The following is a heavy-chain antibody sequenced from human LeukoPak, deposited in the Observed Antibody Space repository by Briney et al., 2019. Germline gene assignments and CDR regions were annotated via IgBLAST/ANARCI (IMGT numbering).Heavy chain of an antibody. D-gene: IGHD6-19*01. CDR2: ISHSGDT. CDR1: GVSISGHY. Sequence: KPSETLSLTCSVSGVSISGHYRSWIRLPPGKGLEWIGYISHSGDTRYSPSLKSRVTISLDTSKNQFSLTLNSVTAADTAVYYCARQPISGWDFDYWGQGTLVTVSS. V-gene: IGHV4-59*08. CDR3: ARQPISGWDFDY. J-gene: IGHJ4*02.